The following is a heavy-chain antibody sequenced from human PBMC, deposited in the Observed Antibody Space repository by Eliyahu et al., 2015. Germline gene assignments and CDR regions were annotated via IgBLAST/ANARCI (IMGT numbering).Heavy chain of an antibody. CDR2: INPSDGRA. D-gene: IGHD2-15*01. CDR3: VRDCRMGGTRDY. Sequence: QVQLVQSGAXVMKXGXSVKVSCKASGYPFTSYSMHWVRQXXGQGLEWMGIINPSDGRARYAQKFQGRVTMSTDTSTGTVYLELISLRSEDTAIYYCVRDCRMGGTRDYWGQGTLVTVSS. CDR1: GYPFTSYS. V-gene: IGHV1-46*01. J-gene: IGHJ4*02.